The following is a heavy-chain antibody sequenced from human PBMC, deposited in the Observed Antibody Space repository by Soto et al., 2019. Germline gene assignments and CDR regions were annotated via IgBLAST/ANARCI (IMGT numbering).Heavy chain of an antibody. CDR1: GFTVSSKY. Sequence: GGSLRLSCEASGFTVSSKYMNWVRQAPGKGLEWVSVIYKNGDTFYADSVKGRFTISRDNFKNTLYLQMNSLRAEDTAVYFCARDLDHCGGDCYPFDYWGQGILVTVSS. CDR2: IYKNGDT. J-gene: IGHJ4*02. CDR3: ARDLDHCGGDCYPFDY. V-gene: IGHV3-53*01. D-gene: IGHD2-21*02.